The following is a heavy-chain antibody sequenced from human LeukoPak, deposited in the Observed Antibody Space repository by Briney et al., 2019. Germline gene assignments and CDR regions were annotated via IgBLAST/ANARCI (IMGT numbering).Heavy chain of an antibody. CDR2: IYGSGGRT. CDR3: AKDTYISSRGAFDI. Sequence: PGGPLRLSCAASGFTFSNYAMSWVRQAPGKGLEWVSSIYGSGGRTYYVDSVKGRFTISRDNSKNTLYLQMNSLRAEDTALFYCAKDTYISSRGAFDIWGQGTMVTVSS. V-gene: IGHV3-23*01. D-gene: IGHD6-13*01. J-gene: IGHJ3*02. CDR1: GFTFSNYA.